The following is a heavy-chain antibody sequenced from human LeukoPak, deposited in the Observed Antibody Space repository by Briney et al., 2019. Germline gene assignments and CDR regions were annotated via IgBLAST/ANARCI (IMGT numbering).Heavy chain of an antibody. CDR3: ARVTDSDYFDY. CDR1: GGSFSDDH. V-gene: IGHV4-4*07. CDR2: IFPSGST. D-gene: IGHD4-11*01. J-gene: IGHJ4*01. Sequence: PSETLSLTCSVSGGSFSDDHWSWIRQPAGIGLQWIGRIFPSGSTNYNSSLKTRVTISVDTSKSQFSLNLRSVTAADTAVYYCARVTDSDYFDYWGQGILVTVSS.